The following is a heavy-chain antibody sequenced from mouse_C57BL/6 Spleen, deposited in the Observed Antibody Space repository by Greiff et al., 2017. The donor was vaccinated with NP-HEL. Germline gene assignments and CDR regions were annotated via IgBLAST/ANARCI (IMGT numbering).Heavy chain of an antibody. CDR1: GYTFTDYY. CDR3: ARGGSSTMVTTNFDY. CDR2: INPNNGGT. J-gene: IGHJ2*01. Sequence: EVQLQQSGPELVKPGASVKISCKASGYTFTDYYMNWVKQSHGKSLEWIGDINPNNGGTSYNQKFKGKATLTVDKSSSTAYMELRSLTSEDSAVYYCARGGSSTMVTTNFDYWGQGTTLTVSS. D-gene: IGHD2-2*01. V-gene: IGHV1-26*01.